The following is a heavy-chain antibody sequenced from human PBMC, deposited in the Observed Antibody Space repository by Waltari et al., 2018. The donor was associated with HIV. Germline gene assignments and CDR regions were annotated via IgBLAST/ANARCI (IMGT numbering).Heavy chain of an antibody. CDR1: GFTFSDAW. Sequence: EVLLVESGGGLGKPGGSLRLSCAASGFTFSDAWMSWVRQAPGKGLGWVGRIKSNTDGGTTDYAAPVKGRFTISRDDSKTTLYLEMNSLKTEGTAVYYCTTVGGGTRDYWGQGTLITVSS. CDR2: IKSNTDGGTT. CDR3: TTVGGGTRDY. V-gene: IGHV3-15*01. D-gene: IGHD3-16*01. J-gene: IGHJ4*02.